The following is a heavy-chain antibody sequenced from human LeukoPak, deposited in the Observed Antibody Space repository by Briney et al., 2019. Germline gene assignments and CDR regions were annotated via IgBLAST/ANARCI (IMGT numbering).Heavy chain of an antibody. CDR3: ATDGYCSGGSCYSYDN. J-gene: IGHJ4*02. Sequence: PGGSLRLSCAASGLTFSNAWVTWVRQALGKGLERVGRSKSKTDGGTTDYGAPVKGRFSISRDDSKSTLYLQMNSLKTEDTAVYYCATDGYCSGGSCYSYDNWGQGTLVTVSS. CDR2: SKSKTDGGTT. D-gene: IGHD2-15*01. CDR1: GLTFSNAW. V-gene: IGHV3-15*01.